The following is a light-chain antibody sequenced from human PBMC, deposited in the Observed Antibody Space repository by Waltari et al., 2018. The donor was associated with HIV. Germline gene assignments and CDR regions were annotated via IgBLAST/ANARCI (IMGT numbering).Light chain of an antibody. J-gene: IGKJ4*01. CDR3: QHHQILRAT. CDR1: RSIFYNRNY. Sequence: DIVMTPSPDSLAVSLGARATLNCTSSRSIFYNRNYLVWYQPKPGPPTKELISGASTRTFGVPDRFSGSGSGAEVTLTISRVKADDVATYYCQHHQILRATLDGGTKIEI. CDR2: GAS. V-gene: IGKV4-1*01.